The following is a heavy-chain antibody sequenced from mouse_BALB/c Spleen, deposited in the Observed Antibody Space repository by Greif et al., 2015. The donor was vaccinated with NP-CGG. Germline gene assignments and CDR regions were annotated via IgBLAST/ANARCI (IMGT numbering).Heavy chain of an antibody. CDR3: ASQDAY. Sequence: VQLQQSGPGLVQPSQSLSITCTVSGFSLTSYGVHWVRQPPGKGLEWLGVIWSGGSTDYNAAFISRLSISKDNSKSQVFFKMNSLQADDTATYYCASQDAYWGQGTLVTVSA. CDR2: IWSGGST. V-gene: IGHV2-4*02. J-gene: IGHJ3*01. CDR1: GFSLTSYG.